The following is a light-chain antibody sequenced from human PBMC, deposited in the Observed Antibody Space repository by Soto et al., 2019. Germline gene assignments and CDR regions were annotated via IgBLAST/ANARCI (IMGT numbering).Light chain of an antibody. CDR2: DNN. CDR1: SSNIGNNY. V-gene: IGLV1-51*01. J-gene: IGLJ2*01. Sequence: QSVLTQPPSVSAAPGQKVTISCSGSSSNIGNNYVSWYQQLPGTAPKLLIYDNNKRPSGIPDRFSGSKSGTSATLGITGLQTGDVADYYCGTWDSSLSAVVFGGGTMVTVL. CDR3: GTWDSSLSAVV.